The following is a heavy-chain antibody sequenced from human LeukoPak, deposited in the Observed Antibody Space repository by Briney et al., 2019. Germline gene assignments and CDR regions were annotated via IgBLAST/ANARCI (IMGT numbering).Heavy chain of an antibody. CDR1: GFTVSSNY. D-gene: IGHD5-12*01. CDR3: ARGYSGYDQDYYYGMDV. Sequence: PGGSLRLSCAASGFTVSSNYMSWVRQAPGKGLEWVAVIYSGGSTYYADSVKGRFTISRHNSKNTLYLQMNSLRAEDTAVYYCARGYSGYDQDYYYGMDVWAQGTTVTVSS. V-gene: IGHV3-53*04. J-gene: IGHJ6*02. CDR2: IYSGGST.